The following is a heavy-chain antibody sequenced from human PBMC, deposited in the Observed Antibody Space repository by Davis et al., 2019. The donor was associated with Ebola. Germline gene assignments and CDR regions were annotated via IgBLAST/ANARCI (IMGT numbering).Heavy chain of an antibody. V-gene: IGHV3-23*01. J-gene: IGHJ4*02. Sequence: GSLRLSCAASEFSFSSYAMGWVRQAPGKGLEWVSAISRGGENTYYADSVKGRFTISRDNSKSTLYLQMNSLRAEDTAVYYCAKDPGGSFYFFDSWGQGTLVTVSS. D-gene: IGHD1-26*01. CDR1: EFSFSSYA. CDR2: ISRGGENT. CDR3: AKDPGGSFYFFDS.